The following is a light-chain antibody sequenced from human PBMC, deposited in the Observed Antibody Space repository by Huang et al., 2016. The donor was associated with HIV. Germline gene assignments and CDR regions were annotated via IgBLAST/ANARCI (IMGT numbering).Light chain of an antibody. CDR1: ESLVYSDGNTY. J-gene: IGKJ3*01. Sequence: DVVMTQSPLSLPVTLGQPASISCRSSESLVYSDGNTYLNWFQQRPGQSPRRLIYKVSIRDSGVPERFSGSGSGTNFTLKISRVEAEDVGIYYCMQGSHWPPTFGPGTKVDFK. CDR3: MQGSHWPPT. CDR2: KVS. V-gene: IGKV2-30*01.